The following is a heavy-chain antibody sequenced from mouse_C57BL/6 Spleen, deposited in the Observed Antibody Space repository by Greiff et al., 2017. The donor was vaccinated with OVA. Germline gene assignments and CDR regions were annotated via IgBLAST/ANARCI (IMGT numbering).Heavy chain of an antibody. CDR2: IDPDTGGT. D-gene: IGHD1-1*01. Sequence: QVQLQQPGAELVMPGASVTLSCKASGYTFTDYEMHWVKQTPVHGLEWIGAIDPDTGGTAYNQKFKGKAILTADKSSSTAYMELRSLTSEDSAVYYCTRERFITTVVATDFDYWGQGTTLTVYS. J-gene: IGHJ2*01. CDR3: TRERFITTVVATDFDY. V-gene: IGHV1-15*01. CDR1: GYTFTDYE.